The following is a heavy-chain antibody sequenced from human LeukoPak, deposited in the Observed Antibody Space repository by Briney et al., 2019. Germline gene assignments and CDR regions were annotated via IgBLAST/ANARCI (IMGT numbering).Heavy chain of an antibody. CDR1: GFTFSNYA. V-gene: IGHV3-30*04. J-gene: IGHJ3*01. CDR3: ARKAYCGGGCSLDDAFDV. Sequence: GRSLRLSCAASGFTFSNYALHWVRQAPGKGLEWVAIISYDGRNKNHADSVKGRFTISRDYSKNTLYLQMNSLRPEDTAMYYCARKAYCGGGCSLDDAFDVWGQGTMVTVSS. CDR2: ISYDGRNK. D-gene: IGHD2-21*02.